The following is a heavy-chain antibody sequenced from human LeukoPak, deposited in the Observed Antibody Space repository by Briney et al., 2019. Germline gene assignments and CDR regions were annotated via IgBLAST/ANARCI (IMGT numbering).Heavy chain of an antibody. CDR1: GFTFSSYW. CDR2: IKQDVSEK. Sequence: GGSLRLSCAASGFTFSSYWMSWVRQAPGKGPEWVANIKQDVSEKYYVYSVRGRFTISRDNAKNSMYMQMNSLRAEDTAVYYCARVRGYCSSTNCYFDYWGQGTLVTVSS. J-gene: IGHJ4*02. D-gene: IGHD2-2*01. CDR3: ARVRGYCSSTNCYFDY. V-gene: IGHV3-7*01.